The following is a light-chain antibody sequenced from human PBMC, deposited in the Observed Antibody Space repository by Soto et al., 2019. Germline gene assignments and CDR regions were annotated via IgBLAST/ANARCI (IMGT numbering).Light chain of an antibody. J-gene: IGLJ1*01. V-gene: IGLV1-44*01. CDR1: TSDIGTNA. Sequence: QSVLTQPPSASGSPGQRVIVACSGSTSDIGTNAVNWFQHLPGTAPNLLIYTNNQRPSGVPDRFSGSKSGTSASLAISGLQYEDAADYYCATWHDSFYVFGTGTKVTVL. CDR3: ATWHDSFYV. CDR2: TNN.